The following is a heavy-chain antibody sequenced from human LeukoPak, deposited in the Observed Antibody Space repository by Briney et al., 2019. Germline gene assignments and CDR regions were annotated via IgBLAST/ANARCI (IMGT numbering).Heavy chain of an antibody. J-gene: IGHJ3*02. D-gene: IGHD5-18*01. V-gene: IGHV1-18*01. Sequence: ASVTVSFKASGYNFSNYGIGWVRQAPRQGLEWMGWITAGNGNTNYAQKVQGRVTMTTDTSTSTAYMELRSLRSDDTAVYFCARDSARGYSYGYNAFDIWGQGTMVTVSS. CDR2: ITAGNGNT. CDR1: GYNFSNYG. CDR3: ARDSARGYSYGYNAFDI.